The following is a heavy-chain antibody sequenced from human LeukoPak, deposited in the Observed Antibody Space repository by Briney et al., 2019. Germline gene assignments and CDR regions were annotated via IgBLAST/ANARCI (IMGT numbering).Heavy chain of an antibody. CDR1: GGSISSSSYY. CDR3: ARVPDTAMVTFYFDY. V-gene: IGHV4-39*01. Sequence: SETLSLTCTVSGGSISSSSYYWGWIRQPPGKGLEWFGSIYYSGSTYYNPSLKSRVTISVDTSKNQFSLKLSSVTAADTAVYYCARVPDTAMVTFYFDYWGQGTLVTVSS. J-gene: IGHJ4*02. CDR2: IYYSGST. D-gene: IGHD5-18*01.